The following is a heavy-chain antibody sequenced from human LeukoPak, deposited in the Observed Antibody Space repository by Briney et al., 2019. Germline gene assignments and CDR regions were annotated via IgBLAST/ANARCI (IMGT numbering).Heavy chain of an antibody. CDR1: GFTFSSYG. Sequence: GGSLRLSCAASGFTFSSYGMHWVRQAPGKGLEWVAVIWYDGSNKYYADSVKGRFTISRDNSKNTLYLQMNSLRAEDTAEYYCARGPPAVHFDYWGQGTLVTVSS. V-gene: IGHV3-33*01. CDR3: ARGPPAVHFDY. J-gene: IGHJ4*02. D-gene: IGHD2-2*01. CDR2: IWYDGSNK.